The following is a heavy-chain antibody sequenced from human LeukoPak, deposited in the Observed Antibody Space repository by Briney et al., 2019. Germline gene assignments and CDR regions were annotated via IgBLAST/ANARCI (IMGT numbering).Heavy chain of an antibody. CDR1: GYSFTSYW. CDR3: ARPAAYYYDSSGYIY. CDR2: MYPGDSDT. D-gene: IGHD3-22*01. V-gene: IGHV5-51*01. J-gene: IGHJ4*02. Sequence: GESLMISCKGSGYSFTSYWIGWVRQMPGKGLEWMGIMYPGDSDTRYSPSFQGQVTISADKSISTAYLQWSSLKASDTAMYYCARPAAYYYDSSGYIYWGQGTLVTVSS.